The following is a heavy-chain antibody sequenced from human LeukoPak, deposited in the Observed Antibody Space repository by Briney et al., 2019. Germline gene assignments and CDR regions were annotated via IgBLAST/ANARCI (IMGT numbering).Heavy chain of an antibody. CDR3: ARPGGSTSQVYYFVY. V-gene: IGHV5-51*01. Sequence: GESLKISCDGSGYSFTSYWIGWVRQMPGKGLEWMGIIYPGDSDTRYSPSFQGQVTISADKSISTAYLQWSSLKASDTAMYYCARPGGSTSQVYYFVYWGQGTLVTVTS. CDR1: GYSFTSYW. D-gene: IGHD2-2*01. J-gene: IGHJ4*02. CDR2: IYPGDSDT.